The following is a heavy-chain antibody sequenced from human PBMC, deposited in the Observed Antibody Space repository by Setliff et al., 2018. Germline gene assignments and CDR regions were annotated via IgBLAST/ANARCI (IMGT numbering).Heavy chain of an antibody. CDR1: GYTFTSYG. Sequence: ASVKVSCKASGYTFTSYGISWVRQAPGQWLEWMGWISAYNGNTNYAQKLQGRVTMTTDTSTSTAYMELRSLRSDDTAVYYCARDEGGIAAAGLFDYWGQGTLVTVSS. V-gene: IGHV1-18*01. CDR2: ISAYNGNT. J-gene: IGHJ4*02. CDR3: ARDEGGIAAAGLFDY. D-gene: IGHD6-13*01.